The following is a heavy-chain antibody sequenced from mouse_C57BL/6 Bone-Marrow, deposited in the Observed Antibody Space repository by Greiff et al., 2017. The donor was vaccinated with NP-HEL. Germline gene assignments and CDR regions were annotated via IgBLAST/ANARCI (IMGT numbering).Heavy chain of an antibody. CDR2: IYPRRGNT. D-gene: IGHD2-4*01. Sequence: VQLQQSGAALARPGASVKLSCKASGYTFTSYGICWVKQRPGPGLEWIGEIYPRRGNTYSNAKFKGKATLTADKSSSTAYMELRSLTSEDSAVYFCARERAYYDYDWFAYWGQGTLVTVSA. V-gene: IGHV1-81*01. CDR1: GYTFTSYG. CDR3: ARERAYYDYDWFAY. J-gene: IGHJ3*01.